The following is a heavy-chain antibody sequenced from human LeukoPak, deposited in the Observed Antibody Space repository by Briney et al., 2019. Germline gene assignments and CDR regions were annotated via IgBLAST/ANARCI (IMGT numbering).Heavy chain of an antibody. CDR2: ISSSGADT. D-gene: IGHD2-21*01. V-gene: IGHV3-23*01. Sequence: GGSLRLSCAASGFTFTTYAMNWVRKSPGKGLEWVSTISSSGADTYYADSVKGRFTISRDNSKNTLDLQMHSLRAEDTAVYYCANGKGIAEAFDMWGQGTMVTVSS. J-gene: IGHJ3*02. CDR3: ANGKGIAEAFDM. CDR1: GFTFTTYA.